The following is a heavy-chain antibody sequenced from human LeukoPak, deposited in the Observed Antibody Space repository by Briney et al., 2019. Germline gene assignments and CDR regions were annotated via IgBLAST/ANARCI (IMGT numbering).Heavy chain of an antibody. J-gene: IGHJ5*02. CDR1: GGSISSYY. Sequence: PSETLSLTCTVSGGSISSYYWSWIRQPAGKGLEWIGRIYTSGSTNYNPSLKSRVTISVDTSKNQFSLKLSSVTAADTAVYYCARVREDCSSTSCYSVWFDPWGQGTLVTVSS. CDR2: IYTSGST. CDR3: ARVREDCSSTSCYSVWFDP. D-gene: IGHD2-2*01. V-gene: IGHV4-4*07.